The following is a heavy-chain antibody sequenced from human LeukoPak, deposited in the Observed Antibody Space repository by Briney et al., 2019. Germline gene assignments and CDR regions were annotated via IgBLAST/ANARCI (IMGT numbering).Heavy chain of an antibody. Sequence: GGSLRLSCAASGFTFSTSNMHWVRQAPGKGLEWVTFIRDGGTNKYYADSVKGRFTISRDNSKNTVYLQMNSLRAEDTAMYYCAKDSGDYLYYFDYWGQGTLVTVSS. CDR1: GFTFSTSN. J-gene: IGHJ4*02. CDR3: AKDSGDYLYYFDY. D-gene: IGHD3-22*01. V-gene: IGHV3-30*02. CDR2: IRDGGTNK.